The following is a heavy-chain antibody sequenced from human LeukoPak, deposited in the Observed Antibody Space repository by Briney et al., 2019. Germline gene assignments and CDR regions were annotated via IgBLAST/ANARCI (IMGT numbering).Heavy chain of an antibody. D-gene: IGHD3-3*01. CDR1: GYTFTSYY. CDR3: ARDSQGSVWSGYYNYYYGMDV. Sequence: ASVKVSCKASGYTFTSYYMHWVRQAPGQGLEWMGIINPSGGSTSYAQKFQGRVTMTRDTSTSTVYTELSSLRSEDTAVYYCARDSQGSVWSGYYNYYYGMDVWGQGTTVTVSS. V-gene: IGHV1-46*01. CDR2: INPSGGST. J-gene: IGHJ6*02.